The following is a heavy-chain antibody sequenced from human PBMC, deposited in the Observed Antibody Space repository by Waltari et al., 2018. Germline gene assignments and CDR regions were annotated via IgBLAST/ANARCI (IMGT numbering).Heavy chain of an antibody. CDR3: ARGAAAGFAEYFQH. CDR1: GGSISSSSYY. D-gene: IGHD6-13*01. CDR2: IYYSGST. V-gene: IGHV4-39*01. Sequence: QLQLQESGPGLVKPSETLSLTCTVSGGSISSSSYYWGWIRQPPGKGLGWIGSIYYSGSTYYNPSLKSRVTISVDTSKNQFSLKLSSVTAADTAVYYCARGAAAGFAEYFQHWGQGTLVTVSS. J-gene: IGHJ1*01.